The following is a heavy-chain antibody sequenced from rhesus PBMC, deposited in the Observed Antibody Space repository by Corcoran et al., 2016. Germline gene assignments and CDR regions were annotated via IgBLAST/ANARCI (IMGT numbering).Heavy chain of an antibody. V-gene: IGHV4-80*01. D-gene: IGHD6-31*01. CDR3: ARRRIAAATYYFDY. Sequence: QVQLQESGPGLVKPSETLSLTCAVSGGSFSSYWWSWIRQPPGKGLEWIGEINGNSGSTNYNPSLNSRFTISKDASKNQFSLKLSSVTAADTAVYYCARRRIAAATYYFDYWGQGVLVTVSS. CDR1: GGSFSSYW. CDR2: INGNSGST. J-gene: IGHJ4*01.